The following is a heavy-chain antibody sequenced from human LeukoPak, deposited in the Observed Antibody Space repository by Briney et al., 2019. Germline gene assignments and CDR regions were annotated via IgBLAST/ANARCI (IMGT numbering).Heavy chain of an antibody. CDR1: GYSISSGYY. Sequence: PSETLSLTCTVSGYSISSGYYWSWIRQPPGKGLEWIGYIYYSGSTNYNPSLKSRVTISVDTSKNQFSLKLSSVTAADTAVYYCARGHSSSWSSDFDYWGQGTLVTVSS. J-gene: IGHJ4*02. V-gene: IGHV4-61*01. CDR3: ARGHSSSWSSDFDY. D-gene: IGHD6-13*01. CDR2: IYYSGST.